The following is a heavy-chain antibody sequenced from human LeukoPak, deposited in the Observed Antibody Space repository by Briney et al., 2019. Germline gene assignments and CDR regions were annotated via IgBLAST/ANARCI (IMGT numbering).Heavy chain of an antibody. CDR3: AREEAAGSLDY. CDR2: ISYDGSNK. V-gene: IGHV3-30-3*01. CDR1: GFTFSSYA. Sequence: GGSLRLSCAASGFTFSSYAMHWVRQAPGKGLEWVAVISYDGSNKYYADSVKGRFTISRVNSKNTLYLQMNSLRAEDTAVYYCAREEAAGSLDYWGQGTLVTVSS. J-gene: IGHJ4*02. D-gene: IGHD6-13*01.